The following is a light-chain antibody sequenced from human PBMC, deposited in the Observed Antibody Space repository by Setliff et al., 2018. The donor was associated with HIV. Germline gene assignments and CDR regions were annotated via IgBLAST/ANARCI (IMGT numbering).Light chain of an antibody. CDR3: ISYTSRITWI. CDR1: SSDVGGYNF. Sequence: QSVLTQPASVSGSPGQSITISCTGTSSDVGGYNFVSWYQQHPGKAPKLIIYEVSNRPSGVSNRFSGSKSGNTASLTISGLQAEDEADYYCISYTSRITWIVGGGTK. J-gene: IGLJ2*01. CDR2: EVS. V-gene: IGLV2-14*01.